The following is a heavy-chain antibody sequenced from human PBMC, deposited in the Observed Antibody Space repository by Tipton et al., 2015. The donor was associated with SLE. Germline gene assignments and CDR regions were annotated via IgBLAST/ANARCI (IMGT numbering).Heavy chain of an antibody. CDR2: IYSTGDI. Sequence: TLSLTCTVSGGSMTTRSYFWTWIRQPAGKGPEYIGRIYSTGDINYNPALKSRVTILADTSKDQFSLKLSSVTAADTAMYYCARYSYFAAAFDIWGQGTLVTVSS. J-gene: IGHJ3*02. CDR1: GGSMTTRSYF. V-gene: IGHV4-61*02. D-gene: IGHD5-18*01. CDR3: ARYSYFAAAFDI.